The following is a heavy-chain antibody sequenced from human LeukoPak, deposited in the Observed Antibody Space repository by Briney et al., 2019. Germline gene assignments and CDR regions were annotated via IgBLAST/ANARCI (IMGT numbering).Heavy chain of an antibody. CDR2: ISGSGGST. V-gene: IGHV3-23*01. J-gene: IGHJ6*02. CDR1: GFTFSSYA. Sequence: QPGGSLRLSCAASGFTFSSYAMSWVRQAPGKGLEWVSAISGSGGSTYYADSVKGRFTTSRDNSKNTLYLQMNSLRAEDTAVYYCAKCRGYYYYYGMDVWGQGTTVTVSS. CDR3: AKCRGYYYYYGMDV.